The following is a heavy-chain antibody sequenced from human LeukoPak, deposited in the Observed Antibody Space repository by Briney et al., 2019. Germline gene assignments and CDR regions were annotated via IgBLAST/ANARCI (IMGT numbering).Heavy chain of an antibody. CDR2: IYYSGST. CDR1: GGSISSYY. J-gene: IGHJ5*02. Sequence: PSETLSLTCTVSGGSISSYYWSWIRQPPGKGLEWIGYIYYSGSTNYNPSLKSRVTISVDTSKNQFSLKLSSVTAADTAVYYCARLEHNWFDPWGQGTLVTVSS. V-gene: IGHV4-59*08. CDR3: ARLEHNWFDP.